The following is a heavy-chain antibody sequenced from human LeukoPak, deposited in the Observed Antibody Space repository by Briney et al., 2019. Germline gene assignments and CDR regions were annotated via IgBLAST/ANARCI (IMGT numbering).Heavy chain of an antibody. CDR1: GFTFSSYG. V-gene: IGHV3-33*06. D-gene: IGHD4-23*01. J-gene: IGHJ2*01. CDR3: AKDLYGGNRYFAL. CDR2: IWYDETNK. Sequence: GGSLRLSCAASGFTFSSYGMQWVRQAPGKGLEWVAVIWYDETNKYYADSVKCRFTISRDNSKKTLYLPMNSLRAEDTAVYYCAKDLYGGNRYFALWGRGTLVTASS.